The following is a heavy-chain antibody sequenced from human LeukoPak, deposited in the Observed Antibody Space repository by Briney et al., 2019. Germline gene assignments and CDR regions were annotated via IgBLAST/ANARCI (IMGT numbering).Heavy chain of an antibody. CDR2: IKQDGSEK. D-gene: IGHD6-13*01. CDR1: GFTFSDYY. J-gene: IGHJ4*02. Sequence: PGGSLRLSCAASGFTFSDYYMSWIRQAPGKGLEWVANIKQDGSEKYYVDSVKGRFTISRDIAKNSLYLQMNNLRAEDTAVYYCATHSSNWYFEYWGQGTLVTVSS. CDR3: ATHSSNWYFEY. V-gene: IGHV3-7*01.